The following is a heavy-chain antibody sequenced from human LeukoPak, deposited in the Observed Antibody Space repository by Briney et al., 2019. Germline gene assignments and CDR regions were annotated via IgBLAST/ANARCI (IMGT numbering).Heavy chain of an antibody. CDR3: AREDGYCSGGNCYSYFDS. J-gene: IGHJ4*02. CDR2: IKKTGSET. CDR1: KFIFSNYW. Sequence: GGSLRLSCAASKFIFSNYWMSWVRQAPGKGLEWVAYIKKTGSETYYVDSVKGRFTITRDNARNSLFLQMNSLRAEDTAVYYCAREDGYCSGGNCYSYFDSWGQGTLVTVSS. D-gene: IGHD2-15*01. V-gene: IGHV3-7*01.